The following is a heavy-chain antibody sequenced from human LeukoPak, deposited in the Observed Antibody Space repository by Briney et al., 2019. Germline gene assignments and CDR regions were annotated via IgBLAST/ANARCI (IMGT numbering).Heavy chain of an antibody. CDR2: IYYSGRT. J-gene: IGHJ4*02. D-gene: IGHD2-8*01. V-gene: IGHV4-39*01. CDR1: GGSISSSSYY. Sequence: SETLSLTCTVSGGSISSSSYYWGWIRQPPGKGLEWIGSIYYSGRTYYNPSLKSRVTISVDTSKNQFSLKLSSVTAADTAVYYCARKAVLMVYDEGDYFDYWGQGTLVTVSS. CDR3: ARKAVLMVYDEGDYFDY.